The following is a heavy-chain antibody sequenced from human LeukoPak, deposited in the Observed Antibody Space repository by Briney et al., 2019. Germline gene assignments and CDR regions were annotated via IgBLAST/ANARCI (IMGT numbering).Heavy chain of an antibody. CDR3: ARMVVVPAAMVGFDY. Sequence: SSETLSLTCTVSGGSISSYYWSWIRQPPGKGLEWIGYIYYSGSTDYNPSLKSRVTISVETSKNQFSLKLSSVTAADTAVYYCARMVVVPAAMVGFDYWGQGTLVTVSS. CDR1: GGSISSYY. V-gene: IGHV4-59*01. CDR2: IYYSGST. J-gene: IGHJ4*02. D-gene: IGHD2-2*01.